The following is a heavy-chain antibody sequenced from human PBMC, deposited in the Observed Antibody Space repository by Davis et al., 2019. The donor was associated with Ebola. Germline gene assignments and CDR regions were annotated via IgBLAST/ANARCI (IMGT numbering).Heavy chain of an antibody. CDR1: GDSVSSNRAA. CDR3: ARDLDYGDHYFDY. J-gene: IGHJ4*02. Sequence: HSQTLSLTCAISGDSVSSNRAAWNWIRQSPSRGLEWLARTYYRSKWYYDYAASVKSRISINPDTSKNQLSLQLNSVTPEDTAVYYCARDLDYGDHYFDYWGQGTLVTVSS. V-gene: IGHV6-1*01. CDR2: TYYRSKWYY. D-gene: IGHD4-17*01.